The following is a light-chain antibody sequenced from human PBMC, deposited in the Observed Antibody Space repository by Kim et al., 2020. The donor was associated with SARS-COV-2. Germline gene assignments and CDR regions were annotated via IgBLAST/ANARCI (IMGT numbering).Light chain of an antibody. J-gene: IGLJ2*01. V-gene: IGLV6-57*01. Sequence: FMLTQPHSVSESPGKTVTISCTRSSGRIASHYVQWYQQRPGSFPTTVIYEDKQRPSGVPDRFSGSIDSSSNSASLTISGLKPEDEADYYCQSYDSSDVIFGGGTQLNVL. CDR3: QSYDSSDVI. CDR1: SGRIASHY. CDR2: EDK.